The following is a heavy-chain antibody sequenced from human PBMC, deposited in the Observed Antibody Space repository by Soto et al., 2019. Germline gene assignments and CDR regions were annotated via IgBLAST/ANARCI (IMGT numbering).Heavy chain of an antibody. CDR2: IIPVFGTA. CDR1: GGTLSNYG. V-gene: IGHV1-69*12. CDR3: ARGDATKIVVTTYYGMDV. D-gene: IGHD4-17*01. J-gene: IGHJ6*02. Sequence: QVQLVQSGAEVKKPGSSVKVSCKASGGTLSNYGISWVRQAPGQGLEWMGGIIPVFGTANYAQKFQGRVTXXAXXSTTTVYMDVSSLRSDDTAVNYCARGDATKIVVTTYYGMDVWGQGTTVTVSS.